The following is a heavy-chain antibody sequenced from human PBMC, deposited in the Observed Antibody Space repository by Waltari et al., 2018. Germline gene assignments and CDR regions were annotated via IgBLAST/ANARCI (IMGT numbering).Heavy chain of an antibody. D-gene: IGHD6-13*01. CDR1: GGSISSYY. V-gene: IGHV4-4*07. J-gene: IGHJ6*03. CDR3: ARDSSNWSSYYYYYMDV. CDR2: IYTSGTT. Sequence: QVQLQESGPGLVKPSETLSLTCTVSGGSISSYYWSWIRQPAGKGLEWIGRIYTSGTTNYNPSLKSRVTMSEDTSKNQFCLRLSSVTAADTAVYYCARDSSNWSSYYYYYMDVWGKGTTVTVSS.